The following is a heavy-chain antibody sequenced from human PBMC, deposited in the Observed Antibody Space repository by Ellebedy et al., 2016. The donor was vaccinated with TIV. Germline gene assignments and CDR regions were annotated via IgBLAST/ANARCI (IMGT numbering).Heavy chain of an antibody. CDR2: IKQDGSET. CDR1: GGSISSSSYY. V-gene: IGHV3-7*03. J-gene: IGHJ4*02. D-gene: IGHD3-10*01. Sequence: PSETLSLTCTVSGGSISSSSYYWGWIRQAPGKGLEWVANIKQDGSETYYVDSVKGRFPISRDNAKNSLYLQMNSLRAEDTAVYYCAIRGRYWGQGTLVTVSS. CDR3: AIRGRY.